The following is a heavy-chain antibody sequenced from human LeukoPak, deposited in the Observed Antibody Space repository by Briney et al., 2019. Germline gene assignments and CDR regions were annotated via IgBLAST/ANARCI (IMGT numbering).Heavy chain of an antibody. D-gene: IGHD1-26*01. V-gene: IGHV3-23*01. CDR1: GFTFNKFA. CDR3: SKEGGIVEPGRTGDY. CDR2: INPSVGVT. J-gene: IGHJ4*02. Sequence: GGSLRLSCADSGFTFNKFAMSCGREAPKKGVEWGSAINPSVGVTYYADSVKGRFNNSRDNSRNTLYLQMNDLRAEDTAIYYCSKEGGIVEPGRTGDYWGQRTLVSVST.